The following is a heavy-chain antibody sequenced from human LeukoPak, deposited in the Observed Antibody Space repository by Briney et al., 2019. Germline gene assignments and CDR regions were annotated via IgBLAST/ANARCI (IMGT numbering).Heavy chain of an antibody. CDR3: ARHEPVITLSSYYYGMDV. CDR1: GFTFSTYS. V-gene: IGHV3-21*01. CDR2: INTSSTYI. D-gene: IGHD1-14*01. Sequence: PGGSLRLSCAASGFTFSTYSMNWVRQAPGKGLEWVSSINTSSTYIYYADSVKGRFTTSRDNAKNSLYLQMNSLRAEDTAVYYCARHEPVITLSSYYYGMDVWGPGTTVTVSS. J-gene: IGHJ6*02.